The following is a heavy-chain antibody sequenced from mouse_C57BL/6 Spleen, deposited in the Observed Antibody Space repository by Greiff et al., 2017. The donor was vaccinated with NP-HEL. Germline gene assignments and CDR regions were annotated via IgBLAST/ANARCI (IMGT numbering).Heavy chain of an antibody. J-gene: IGHJ4*01. D-gene: IGHD2-1*01. Sequence: VQLQQPGAELVMPGASVKLSCKASGYTFTSYWMHWVKQRPGQGLEWIGEIDPSDSYTNYNQKFKGKSTLTVDKSSSTAYMPLSSLTAEDSAVYYCARQGVYGNYGIYAMDYWGQGTSVTVSS. CDR2: IDPSDSYT. CDR1: GYTFTSYW. CDR3: ARQGVYGNYGIYAMDY. V-gene: IGHV1-69*01.